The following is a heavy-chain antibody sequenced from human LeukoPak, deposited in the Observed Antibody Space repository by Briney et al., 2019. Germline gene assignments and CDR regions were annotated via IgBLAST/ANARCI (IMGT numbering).Heavy chain of an antibody. Sequence: GGSLRLSCAASGFPFSSYWMNWVRQAPGKGLEWVANIKQDGSEKHYGGSVTGRFTISRDNAEKSLSLQMNSLGAEDTAVYYCAKSGPDSGWSKYYFDSWGQGTLVTVSA. D-gene: IGHD6-19*01. CDR3: AKSGPDSGWSKYYFDS. J-gene: IGHJ4*02. V-gene: IGHV3-7*03. CDR2: IKQDGSEK. CDR1: GFPFSSYW.